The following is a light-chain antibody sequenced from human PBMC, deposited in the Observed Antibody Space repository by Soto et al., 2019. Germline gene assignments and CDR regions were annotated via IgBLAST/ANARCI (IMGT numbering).Light chain of an antibody. CDR3: QQYNNWPPWT. CDR2: GAS. CDR1: QSVSNN. J-gene: IGKJ1*01. V-gene: IGKV3D-15*01. Sequence: EIVLTQSPATLSLSPVERATLSCRASQSVSNNYLAWYQQKPGQAPRLLIYGASNRATGIPARFSGSGSGTDFTLTISSLQSEDFAVYYCQQYNNWPPWTFGQGTKVDIK.